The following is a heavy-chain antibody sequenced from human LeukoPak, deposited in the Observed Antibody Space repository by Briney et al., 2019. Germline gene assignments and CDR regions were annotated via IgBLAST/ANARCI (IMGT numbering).Heavy chain of an antibody. CDR2: IYHSGSS. CDR3: AREILYDSTAYYL. Sequence: SETLSPTCSVSGASIDTSAYNWGWIRQPPGKGLEWIGSIYHSGSSYDNPSLKSRLTLSIDTSRNQFSLTLKSVTAADSGVYFCAREILYDSTAYYLWGQGTVVTVSS. V-gene: IGHV4-39*01. J-gene: IGHJ4*02. CDR1: GASIDTSAYN. D-gene: IGHD3-22*01.